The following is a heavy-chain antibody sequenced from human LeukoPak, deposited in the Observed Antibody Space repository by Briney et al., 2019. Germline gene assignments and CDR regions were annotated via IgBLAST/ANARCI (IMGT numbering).Heavy chain of an antibody. J-gene: IGHJ4*02. CDR1: GFTFSTYA. Sequence: PGGSLRLSCAASGFTFSTYATSWVRQAPGKGLEWVSAISGGGDSTSYADSVKGRFTISRDNSKNTLYLQMNSLRAEGPAIYYCAKESGSYYGNFDYWGQGTLVTVSS. CDR2: ISGGGDST. D-gene: IGHD1-26*01. CDR3: AKESGSYYGNFDY. V-gene: IGHV3-23*01.